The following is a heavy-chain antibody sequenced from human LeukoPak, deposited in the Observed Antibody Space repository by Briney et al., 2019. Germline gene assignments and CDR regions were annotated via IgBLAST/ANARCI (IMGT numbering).Heavy chain of an antibody. D-gene: IGHD6-6*01. Sequence: PGGSLRLSCAASGFTFSSYEMIWVRQTPGKGLEGVSYISSSGGTKYYADSVKGRFTISRDNAKNSLYLQMNSLRAEDTAVYYCARGAPFYYSSSSRVGYYFDYWGQGTLVTVSS. V-gene: IGHV3-48*03. CDR2: ISSSGGTK. CDR3: ARGAPFYYSSSSRVGYYFDY. J-gene: IGHJ4*02. CDR1: GFTFSSYE.